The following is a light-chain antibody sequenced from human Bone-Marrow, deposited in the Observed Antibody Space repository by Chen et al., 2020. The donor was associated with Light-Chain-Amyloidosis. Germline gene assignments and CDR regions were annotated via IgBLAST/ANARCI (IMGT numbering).Light chain of an antibody. CDR1: QSVSSY. CDR2: DAS. CDR3: QQRSNWRVT. J-gene: IGKJ4*01. V-gene: IGKV3-11*01. Sequence: EIVLTQSPATLSLSPGERATLSCRASQSVSSYLAWFQQKPGQAPRLLIYDASNRATGIPGRFSGSGSGTDFTLTISSLEPEDFAVDYCQQRSNWRVTFGGGTKVEIK.